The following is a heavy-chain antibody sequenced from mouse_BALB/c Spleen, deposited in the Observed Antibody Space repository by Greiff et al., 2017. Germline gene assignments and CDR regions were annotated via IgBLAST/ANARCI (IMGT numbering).Heavy chain of an antibody. CDR1: GYSFTGYY. CDR2: ISCYNRAT. V-gene: IGHV1-31*01. D-gene: IGHD4-1*01. Sequence: EVKVVESGPELVNPVASVKISCKASGYSFTGYYIHWVKQGPRKSLEWIGYISCYNRATSYNQKFKGKAIFTVDKSSSTAYMELSSLTSEDSAVYYCARETGTRAWFAYWGQGTLVTVSA. J-gene: IGHJ3*01. CDR3: ARETGTRAWFAY.